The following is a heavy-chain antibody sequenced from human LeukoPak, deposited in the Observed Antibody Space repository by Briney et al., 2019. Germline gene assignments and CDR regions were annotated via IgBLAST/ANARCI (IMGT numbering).Heavy chain of an antibody. CDR3: ARSTVLYGMDV. CDR1: GDSISSYF. V-gene: IGHV4-59*01. J-gene: IGHJ6*02. CDR2: IYYSGST. Sequence: PSETLSLTCTVSGDSISSYFWSWIRQPPGKGLGWIGYIYYSGSTNYNPSLKSRVTISVDTSKNQFSLKLSSVTAADTAVYYCARSTVLYGMDVWGQGTTVTVSS. D-gene: IGHD2/OR15-2a*01.